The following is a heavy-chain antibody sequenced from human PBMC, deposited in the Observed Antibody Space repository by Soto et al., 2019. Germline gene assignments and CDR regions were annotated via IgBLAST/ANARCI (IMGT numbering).Heavy chain of an antibody. D-gene: IGHD3-3*01. CDR2: INHSGST. CDR3: SRGGYGLRFLERRMDV. J-gene: IGHJ6*02. V-gene: IGHV4-34*01. CDR1: GGYFSGYY. Sequence: SETLCLTCTVYGGYFSGYYWSWIRQPPGKGLEWIGEINHSGSTNYNPSLKSRVTISVDTSKNQFSLKLSSVTAADTAVYYCSRGGYGLRFLERRMDVWGQGTTVTVS.